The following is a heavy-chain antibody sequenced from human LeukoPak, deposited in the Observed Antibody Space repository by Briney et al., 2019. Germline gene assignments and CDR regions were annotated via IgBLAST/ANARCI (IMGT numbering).Heavy chain of an antibody. CDR3: ARESLTWVQSRTSWFDP. Sequence: PSETLSLTCTVSGGSISSSTYFWGWIRQPPGKGREWIRTIYYSRSTYYNSSLKSRVTISVDSSKNQFSLRMSSVTAADTAVYYCARESLTWVQSRTSWFDPWGQGTLVTVSS. CDR2: IYYSRST. J-gene: IGHJ5*02. CDR1: GGSISSSTYF. V-gene: IGHV4-39*07. D-gene: IGHD5-24*01.